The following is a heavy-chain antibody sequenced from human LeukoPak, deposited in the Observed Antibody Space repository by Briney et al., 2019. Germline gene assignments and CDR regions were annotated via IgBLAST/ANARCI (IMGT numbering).Heavy chain of an antibody. D-gene: IGHD1-26*01. CDR3: AKVGAEGY. V-gene: IGHV3-74*01. J-gene: IGHJ4*02. CDR2: INSDGSST. CDR1: GFTFSNYW. Sequence: AGGSLRLSCAASGFTFSNYWMYWVRQTPGEGLVWVSRINSDGSSTSYAASVRGRFTISRDNAKNTLYLQMNSLRAEDTAVYYCAKVGAEGYWGQGTLVTVSS.